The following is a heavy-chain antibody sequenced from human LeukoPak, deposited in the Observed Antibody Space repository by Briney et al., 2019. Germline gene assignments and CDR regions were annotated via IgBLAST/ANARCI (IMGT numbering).Heavy chain of an antibody. Sequence: SETLSLTCTVPGDSISSRNYYWNWIRQPAGKGLEWTGRIYTSGSTNYNPSLKSRVTISVDTSKNQFSLKLSSVTAADTAVYYCARGVWFDPWGQGTLVTVSS. CDR1: GDSISSRNYY. J-gene: IGHJ5*02. CDR2: IYTSGST. V-gene: IGHV4-61*02. CDR3: ARGVWFDP.